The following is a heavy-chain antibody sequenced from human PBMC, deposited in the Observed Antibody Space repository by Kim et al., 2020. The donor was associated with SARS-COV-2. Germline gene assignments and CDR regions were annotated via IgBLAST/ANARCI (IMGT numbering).Heavy chain of an antibody. CDR3: ARDWGNDLDNYYDSSGYSDFDY. CDR1: GFTFSSYG. CDR2: IWYDGSNK. D-gene: IGHD3-22*01. V-gene: IGHV3-33*01. J-gene: IGHJ4*02. Sequence: GGSLRLSCAASGFTFSSYGMHWVRQAPVKGLEWVAVIWYDGSNKYYADSVKGRFTISRDNSKNTLYLQMNSLRAEDTAVYYCARDWGNDLDNYYDSSGYSDFDYWGQGTLVTVSS.